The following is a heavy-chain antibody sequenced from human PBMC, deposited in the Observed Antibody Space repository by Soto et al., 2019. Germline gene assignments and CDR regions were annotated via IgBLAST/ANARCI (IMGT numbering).Heavy chain of an antibody. Sequence: QITLKESGPTLVKSTQTLTLTCTVSGISLSTVGVGVGWIRQPPGKALEWLALIYWDDDKRYTPSLKSRLTIARDTSKNQVVLTMTNMDPVDTATYYCVHRAFLMTSHNWFDPWGQGTLVTVSS. V-gene: IGHV2-5*02. D-gene: IGHD2-2*01. CDR3: VHRAFLMTSHNWFDP. CDR1: GISLSTVGVG. CDR2: IYWDDDK. J-gene: IGHJ5*02.